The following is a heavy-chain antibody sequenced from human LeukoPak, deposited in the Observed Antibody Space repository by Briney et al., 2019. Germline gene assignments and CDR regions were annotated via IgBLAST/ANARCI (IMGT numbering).Heavy chain of an antibody. CDR3: ASHYGSGSYYNVLPFDY. CDR2: IYYSGST. CDR1: GGSVSSGSYY. Sequence: SETLSLTCTVSGGSVSSGSYYWSWIRQPPGKGLEWIGYIYYSGSTNYNPSLKSRVTISVDTSKNQFSPKLSSVTAADTAVYYCASHYGSGSYYNVLPFDYWGQGTLVTVSS. D-gene: IGHD3-10*01. V-gene: IGHV4-61*01. J-gene: IGHJ4*02.